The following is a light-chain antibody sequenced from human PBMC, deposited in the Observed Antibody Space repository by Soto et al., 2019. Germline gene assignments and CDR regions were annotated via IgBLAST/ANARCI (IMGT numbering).Light chain of an antibody. Sequence: QSVLTQPASVSGPPGHSITISCTGTSSDVGGYNYVSWYQHHPGKAPKLLIYDVSNRPSGISNRFSGSKSDNTASLTISGLQPEDEADYYCSSYTTSNTRQIVFGTGTKVTVL. CDR3: SSYTTSNTRQIV. CDR2: DVS. CDR1: SSDVGGYNY. V-gene: IGLV2-14*03. J-gene: IGLJ1*01.